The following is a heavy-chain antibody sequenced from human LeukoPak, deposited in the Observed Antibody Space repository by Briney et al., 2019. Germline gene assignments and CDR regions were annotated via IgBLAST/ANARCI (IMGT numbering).Heavy chain of an antibody. J-gene: IGHJ4*02. Sequence: SVKVSCKASGGTFSSYAISWVRQAPGQGLEWMGRIIPIFGTANYAQKFQGRVTITTDESTSTAYMELSSLRSEDTAVYYCARTYDTSSGWTRFFGYWGQGTLVTVSS. D-gene: IGHD6-19*01. CDR1: GGTFSSYA. CDR2: IIPIFGTA. V-gene: IGHV1-69*05. CDR3: ARTYDTSSGWTRFFGY.